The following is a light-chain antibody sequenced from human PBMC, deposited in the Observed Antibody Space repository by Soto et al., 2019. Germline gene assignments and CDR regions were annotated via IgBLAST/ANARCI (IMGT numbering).Light chain of an antibody. CDR1: QTISSW. CDR2: DAS. J-gene: IGKJ1*01. CDR3: RQHYSLPRT. V-gene: IGKV1-5*01. Sequence: DTQMTRSPFILPASVGVRVNITCRASQTISSWLAWYQQRPGKAPRLLIYDASNWEAGVPSRFSGSGSGTDFTFTISSLQPEDFAPYYCRQHYSLPRTFGQGTKVDI.